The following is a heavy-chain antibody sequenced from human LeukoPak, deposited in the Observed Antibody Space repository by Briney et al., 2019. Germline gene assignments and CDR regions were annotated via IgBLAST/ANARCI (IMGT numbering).Heavy chain of an antibody. CDR3: ARVRCSGGSCYSPYDAFDI. V-gene: IGHV3-74*01. CDR1: GFTFSSYW. D-gene: IGHD2-15*01. Sequence: GGSLRLSCAASGFTFSSYWMHWVRYAPGKGLVWVSRINSDGSSTIYADSVKGRFTISRDNDKNTLYLQMNSLRAEDTAVYYCARVRCSGGSCYSPYDAFDIWGQGTMVTVSS. CDR2: INSDGSST. J-gene: IGHJ3*02.